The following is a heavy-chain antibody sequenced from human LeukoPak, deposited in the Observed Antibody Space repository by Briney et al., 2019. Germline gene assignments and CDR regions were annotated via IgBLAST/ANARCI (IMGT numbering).Heavy chain of an antibody. J-gene: IGHJ3*02. CDR3: ARTTSIAARSDAFDI. D-gene: IGHD6-6*01. V-gene: IGHV3-11*01. CDR2: LSRSGSTI. CDR1: GFTFSDYY. Sequence: KTGGSLRLSCAASGFTFSDYYMSWIRQAPGKGLEWVSYLSRSGSTIKYADSVKGRFTISRDNAKNSLYLQMNSLRSEDTAVYYCARTTSIAARSDAFDIWGQGTMVTVSS.